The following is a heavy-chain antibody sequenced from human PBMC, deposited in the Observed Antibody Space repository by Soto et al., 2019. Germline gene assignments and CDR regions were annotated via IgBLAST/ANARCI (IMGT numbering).Heavy chain of an antibody. CDR3: ARGRDAASQFYTPHGMDV. CDR1: GYNLDAYY. CDR2: MDPITGAT. Sequence: QVQLEQSGAEVKQPGASVKVSCKASGYNLDAYYTYWVRQAPGRGLEWVALMDPITGATVSEERLRDRVTMTRDTSINTAYMELGRLPSDDTAIYFCARGRDAASQFYTPHGMDVWSQGTTVTVSS. V-gene: IGHV1-2*02. D-gene: IGHD2-15*01. J-gene: IGHJ6*02.